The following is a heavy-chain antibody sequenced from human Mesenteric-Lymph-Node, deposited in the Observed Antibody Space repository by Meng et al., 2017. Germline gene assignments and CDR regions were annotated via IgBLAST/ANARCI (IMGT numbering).Heavy chain of an antibody. V-gene: IGHV3-30*18. Sequence: QVQLVESGGGVVLPGGSLRLSCAGSGFTFSNSDMHWVRQAPGKGLEWVAVISYDGSTQYSTDFVKGRFTISRDNSENTLYLQMNSLRPEDTAVYYCAKNQKSSGWYDYFDYWGQGTLVTVSS. CDR1: GFTFSNSD. J-gene: IGHJ4*02. CDR3: AKNQKSSGWYDYFDY. CDR2: ISYDGSTQ. D-gene: IGHD6-19*01.